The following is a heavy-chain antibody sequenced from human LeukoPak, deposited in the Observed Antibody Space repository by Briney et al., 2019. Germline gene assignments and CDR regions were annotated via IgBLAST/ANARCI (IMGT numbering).Heavy chain of an antibody. V-gene: IGHV7-4-1*02. CDR2: INTNTGNP. CDR3: ARLPWFGELLPNDF. Sequence: GASVKVSCKASGYTFTDYAINWVRQAPGQGLEWMGWINTNTGNPTYAQDFTGRFVFSLDTSVSTAYLQISSLKTEDTAVYYCARLPWFGELLPNDFWGQGTLVTVSS. D-gene: IGHD3-10*01. CDR1: GYTFTDYA. J-gene: IGHJ4*02.